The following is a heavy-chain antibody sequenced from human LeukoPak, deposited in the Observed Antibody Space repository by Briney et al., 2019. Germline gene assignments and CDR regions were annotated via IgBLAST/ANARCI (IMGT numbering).Heavy chain of an antibody. J-gene: IGHJ6*03. D-gene: IGHD3-22*01. V-gene: IGHV3-21*01. Sequence: IPGGSLRLSCAASGFTFSSYSMNWVRQAPGKGLEWVSSISSSSSYIYYADSVKGRLTISRDNAKNSLYLQMNSLRAEDTAVYYCARDPYDSSGYYVHMDVWGKGTTVTVSS. CDR3: ARDPYDSSGYYVHMDV. CDR1: GFTFSSYS. CDR2: ISSSSSYI.